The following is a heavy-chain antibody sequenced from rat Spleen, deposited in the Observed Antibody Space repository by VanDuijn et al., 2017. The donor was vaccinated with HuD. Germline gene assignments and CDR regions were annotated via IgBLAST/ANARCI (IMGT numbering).Heavy chain of an antibody. CDR2: MGYNGDT. J-gene: IGHJ2*01. V-gene: IGHV2-34*01. CDR3: ARWDY. Sequence: QVQLKESGPGLVQPSETLSLTCTVSGFSLTSYSVSWVRQPSGRGPEWMGRMGYNGDTAYNSALKSRLSITRDTSKNQVFLKMNNLQTEDTAMYFCARWDYWGQGVMVTVSS. CDR1: GFSLTSYS.